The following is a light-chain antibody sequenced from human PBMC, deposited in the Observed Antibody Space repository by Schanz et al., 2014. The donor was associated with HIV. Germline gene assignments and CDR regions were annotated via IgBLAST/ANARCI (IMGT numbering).Light chain of an antibody. J-gene: IGLJ2*01. CDR3: SSYTSSSTLVV. CDR1: SSDVGGYNY. Sequence: QSALTQPASVSGSPGQSITISCTGTSSDVGGYNYVSWYQQHPGKAPKLMIYDVSNRPSGVSNRFSGSKSGNTASLTISGLRAEDDADYYCSSYTSSSTLVVFGGGTKLTVL. V-gene: IGLV2-14*01. CDR2: DVS.